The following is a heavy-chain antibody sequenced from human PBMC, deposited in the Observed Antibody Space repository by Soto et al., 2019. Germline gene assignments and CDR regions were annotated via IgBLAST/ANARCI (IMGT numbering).Heavy chain of an antibody. Sequence: PGGSLRLSCAASGFTFSSYVMHWVRQSPGKGLEWVAVISYDGSNKYYADSVKGRFTISRDNSKNTLYLQMNSLRAEDTAVYYCAKAGHYSKGYYGMDVWGQGTTVTVSS. V-gene: IGHV3-30*18. CDR1: GFTFSSYV. CDR3: AKAGHYSKGYYGMDV. CDR2: ISYDGSNK. D-gene: IGHD4-4*01. J-gene: IGHJ6*02.